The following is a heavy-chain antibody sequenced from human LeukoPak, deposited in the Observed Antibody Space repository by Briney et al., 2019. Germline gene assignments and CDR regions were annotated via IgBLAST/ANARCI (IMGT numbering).Heavy chain of an antibody. V-gene: IGHV3-30-3*01. Sequence: GRSLRLSCAASGFTLSSYAMHWVRQAPGKGLEWVAVISYDGSNKYYADSVKGRFTISRDNSKNTLYLQMNSLRAEDTAVYYCARDLGWLQLDYGMDVWGQGTTVTVSS. CDR1: GFTLSSYA. D-gene: IGHD5-24*01. J-gene: IGHJ6*02. CDR2: ISYDGSNK. CDR3: ARDLGWLQLDYGMDV.